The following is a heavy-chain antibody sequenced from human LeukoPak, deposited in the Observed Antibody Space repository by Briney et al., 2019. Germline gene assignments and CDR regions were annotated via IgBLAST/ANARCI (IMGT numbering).Heavy chain of an antibody. Sequence: ASVKVSCKASGYTFTSYDINWVRQATGQGLEWMGWMNPNSGNTGYAQKFQGRVTMTRNTSISTAYMELSSLRSEDTAVYYCARGGRWLQHFDYWGQGTLVTVPS. J-gene: IGHJ4*02. CDR2: MNPNSGNT. D-gene: IGHD5-24*01. CDR1: GYTFTSYD. CDR3: ARGGRWLQHFDY. V-gene: IGHV1-8*01.